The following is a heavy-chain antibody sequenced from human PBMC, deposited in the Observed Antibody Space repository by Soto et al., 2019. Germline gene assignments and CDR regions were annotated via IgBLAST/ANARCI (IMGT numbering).Heavy chain of an antibody. CDR2: MGEEESEK. J-gene: IGHJ3*02. CDR1: GFTVGSYW. Sequence: GGSLRLSCAASGFTVGSYWMNWVRQAPGKGLEWVANMGEEESEKYYVYYVSGRFTLSRDNVKNSLDLQMNDLRVEDTAVYHCVRESFPGTGGFAIWGQGTMVTVSS. CDR3: VRESFPGTGGFAI. D-gene: IGHD2-8*02. V-gene: IGHV3-7*04.